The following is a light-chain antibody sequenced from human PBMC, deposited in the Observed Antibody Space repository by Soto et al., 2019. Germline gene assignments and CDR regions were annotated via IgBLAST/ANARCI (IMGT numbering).Light chain of an antibody. V-gene: IGKV3-15*01. CDR1: QSVTRN. J-gene: IGKJ5*01. CDR3: QQYTYWPPIT. CDR2: AAS. Sequence: EIVMTQSPATLSVSPGERATLSCRASQSVTRNLAWYQQKPGQAPRLLIYAASTRATGVPDRFSGSGSGTASTLTISSLQSEDFAVYYCQQYTYWPPITFAQGTRLEIK.